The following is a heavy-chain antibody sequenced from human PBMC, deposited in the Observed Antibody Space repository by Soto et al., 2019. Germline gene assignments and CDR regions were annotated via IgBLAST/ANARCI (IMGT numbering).Heavy chain of an antibody. J-gene: IGHJ1*01. V-gene: IGHV3-15*01. Sequence: GGSLRLSCAASGFTFSNAWMSWVGRAPGKGREWVGRIKSKTDGGTTDYAAPGKGRFTISRDDSKNTLYLQMNSLKTEDTAVYYCTTDLPIVVVSAEYFQHWGQGTLVTVSS. CDR2: IKSKTDGGTT. CDR1: GFTFSNAW. D-gene: IGHD3-22*01. CDR3: TTDLPIVVVSAEYFQH.